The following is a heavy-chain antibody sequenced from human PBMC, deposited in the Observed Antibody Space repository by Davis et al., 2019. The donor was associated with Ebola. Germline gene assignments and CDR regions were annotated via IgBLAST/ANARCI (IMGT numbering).Heavy chain of an antibody. CDR3: ARGDYYDSSGYSHDAFDI. CDR1: GFVFSSYS. CDR2: ISSRSYYI. Sequence: GESLKISCAASGFVFSSYSMNWVRQAPGKGLEWVSSISSRSYYIYYSDSLKGRFTISRDNARNSVDLQMNSLRAEDTAVYYCARGDYYDSSGYSHDAFDIWGQGTMVTVSS. V-gene: IGHV3-21*01. J-gene: IGHJ3*02. D-gene: IGHD3-22*01.